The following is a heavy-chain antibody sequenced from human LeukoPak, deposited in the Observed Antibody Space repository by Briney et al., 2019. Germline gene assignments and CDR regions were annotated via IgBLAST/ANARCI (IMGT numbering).Heavy chain of an antibody. CDR3: AKGSNYDILTGYLDY. CDR1: GFTFDDYA. J-gene: IGHJ4*02. V-gene: IGHV3-43*02. CDR2: ISGDGGSI. D-gene: IGHD3-9*01. Sequence: GGSLRLSCAASGFTFDDYAMHWVRQAPGKGLEWVSLISGDGGSIYYADSVKGRFTISRDNSKNSLYLQMNSLRPEDTALYYCAKGSNYDILTGYLDYWGQGTLVTVSS.